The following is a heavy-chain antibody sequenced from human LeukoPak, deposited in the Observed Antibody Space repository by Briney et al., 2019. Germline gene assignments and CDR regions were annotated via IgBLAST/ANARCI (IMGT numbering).Heavy chain of an antibody. CDR3: AKHPLFSYGDYVGFDY. J-gene: IGHJ4*02. CDR1: VFTFSTYA. D-gene: IGHD4-17*01. Sequence: GGSLRLSCAASVFTFSTYAMSWVRQAPGKGLEWVSAISGSGGSTYSADSVKSRFAISRDNSKNTLYLQMNSLRAEDTAVYYCAKHPLFSYGDYVGFDYWGQGTLVTVSS. CDR2: ISGSGGST. V-gene: IGHV3-23*01.